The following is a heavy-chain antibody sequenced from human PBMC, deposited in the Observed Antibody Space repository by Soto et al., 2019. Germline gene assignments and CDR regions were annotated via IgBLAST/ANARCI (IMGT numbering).Heavy chain of an antibody. Sequence: GGSLRLSCTASGFTFGDYAMSWFRQAPGKGLEWVGFIRSKAYGGTTEYAASVKGRFTISRDDSKSIAYLQMNSLKTEDTAVYYCTREPLHMDSSSSIQHWGQGTLVTVSS. CDR2: IRSKAYGGTT. V-gene: IGHV3-49*03. D-gene: IGHD6-13*01. CDR1: GFTFGDYA. CDR3: TREPLHMDSSSSIQH. J-gene: IGHJ1*01.